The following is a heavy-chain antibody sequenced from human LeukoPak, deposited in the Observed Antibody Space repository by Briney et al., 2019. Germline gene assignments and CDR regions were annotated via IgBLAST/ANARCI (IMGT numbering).Heavy chain of an antibody. CDR3: AKDYSDSSGYYYGDY. CDR1: GFTFSSSA. CDR2: LGSGGIT. J-gene: IGHJ4*02. Sequence: SGGSLRLSCAASGFTFSSSAMSWVRQGPGKGLEWVSALGSGGITYYADSVKGRFTISRDNSKNTLYLQMNSLRAEDTAVYYCAKDYSDSSGYYYGDYRGQETLVTVSS. D-gene: IGHD3-22*01. V-gene: IGHV3-23*01.